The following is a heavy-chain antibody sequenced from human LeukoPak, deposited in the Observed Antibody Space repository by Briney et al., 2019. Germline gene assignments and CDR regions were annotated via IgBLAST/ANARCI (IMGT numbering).Heavy chain of an antibody. CDR1: GFTFSSYS. J-gene: IGHJ5*02. Sequence: GGSPRLSCAASGFTFSSYSMNWVRQAPGKGLEGVSSISSSRSYIYYADSVKGRFTISRDNAKNSLYLQMNSLRAEDTAVYYCVRVTGEAPDWFDPWGQGTLVTVSS. CDR2: ISSSRSYI. CDR3: VRVTGEAPDWFDP. D-gene: IGHD3-10*01. V-gene: IGHV3-21*01.